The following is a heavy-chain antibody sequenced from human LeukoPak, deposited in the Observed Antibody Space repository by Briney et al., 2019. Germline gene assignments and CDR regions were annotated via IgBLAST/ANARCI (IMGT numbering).Heavy chain of an antibody. J-gene: IGHJ3*02. Sequence: PSETLSLTCTVSGGSISTYYWTWIRQPPGKGLEWIGYIYYSGSTNYNPSLKSRVTISVDTSKNQFSLKLTSVTAADTAVYYCAGYTMMGAFGIWGQGTMVTVSS. D-gene: IGHD3-22*01. V-gene: IGHV4-59*01. CDR1: GGSISTYY. CDR2: IYYSGST. CDR3: AGYTMMGAFGI.